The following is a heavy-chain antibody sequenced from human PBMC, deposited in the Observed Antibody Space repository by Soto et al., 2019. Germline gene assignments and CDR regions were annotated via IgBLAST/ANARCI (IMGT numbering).Heavy chain of an antibody. V-gene: IGHV3-30*18. Sequence: VQLEESGGGVVQPGRSLRLSCAASGFTFSDYAMHWVRQAPDKGLEWVAVVSHDGRNTHYADSVKGRFTISRDSSKNTVSLEMTSLRAEDTAVYYCAKGGRQWLVTSDFNYWGQGSLVTVSS. CDR3: AKGGRQWLVTSDFNY. D-gene: IGHD6-19*01. CDR1: GFTFSDYA. J-gene: IGHJ4*02. CDR2: VSHDGRNT.